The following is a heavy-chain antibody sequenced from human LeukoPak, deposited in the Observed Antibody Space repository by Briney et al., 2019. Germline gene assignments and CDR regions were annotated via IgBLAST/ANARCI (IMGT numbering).Heavy chain of an antibody. CDR3: AREVQPHCSTTSCSGNY. CDR2: ISPIFGPP. Sequence: ASVKVSCKASGGTFSIYAMNWVRQAPGQGLEWMGMISPIFGPPTYAQEFQGRTTIITDQSTNMAYMELSSLRSEDTAVYYCAREVQPHCSTTSCSGNYWGQGTLVTVSS. D-gene: IGHD2-2*01. V-gene: IGHV1-69*05. J-gene: IGHJ4*02. CDR1: GGTFSIYA.